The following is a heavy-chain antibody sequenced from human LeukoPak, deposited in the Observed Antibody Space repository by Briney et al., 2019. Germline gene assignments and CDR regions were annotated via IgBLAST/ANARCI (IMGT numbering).Heavy chain of an antibody. CDR1: GGSISSGGYS. V-gene: IGHV4-30-2*01. D-gene: IGHD3-9*01. CDR3: ARHSRTYYDILSGPYGGYFDY. CDR2: IYHSGST. Sequence: SETLSLTCAVSGGSISSGGYSWNWIRQPPGKGLEWIGYIYHSGSTYYNPSLKSRVTISVDRSKNQFSLKLSSVTAADTAVYYCARHSRTYYDILSGPYGGYFDYWGQGILVTVSS. J-gene: IGHJ4*02.